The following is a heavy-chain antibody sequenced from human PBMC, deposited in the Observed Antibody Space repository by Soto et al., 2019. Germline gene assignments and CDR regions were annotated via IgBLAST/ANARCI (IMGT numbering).Heavy chain of an antibody. CDR3: ARDKVAYSSGWYERMDWFDP. D-gene: IGHD6-19*01. V-gene: IGHV6-1*01. Sequence: PSQSLSLTCAISGDSVSSNSAAWNWIRQSPSRGLEWLGRTYYRSKWYNDYAVSVKSRITINPDTSKNQFSLQLNSVTPEDTAVYYCARDKVAYSSGWYERMDWFDPWGQGTLVTVSS. CDR1: GDSVSSNSAA. J-gene: IGHJ5*02. CDR2: TYYRSKWYN.